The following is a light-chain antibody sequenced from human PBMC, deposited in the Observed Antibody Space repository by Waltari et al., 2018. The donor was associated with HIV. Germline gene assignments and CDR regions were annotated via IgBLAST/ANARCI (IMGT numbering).Light chain of an antibody. J-gene: IGKJ4*01. V-gene: IGKV4-1*01. CDR2: WAS. CDR1: RNILYNSDNKNY. CDR3: QQYYSLPPT. Sequence: DIIMTQSPDSLAVSLGERVTINCKSSRNILYNSDNKNYLAWYQQKAGQAPRVLISWASTRPVGVPSSIRTFGVPERFSGSGSGTNFSLTINSLQEDDVAVYYCQQYYSLPPTFGGGTRVERK.